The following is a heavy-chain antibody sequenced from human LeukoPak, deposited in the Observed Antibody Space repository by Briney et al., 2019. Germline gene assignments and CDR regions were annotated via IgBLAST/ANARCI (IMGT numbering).Heavy chain of an antibody. CDR2: MYYSGST. J-gene: IGHJ4*02. CDR1: GGSISSSSYY. CDR3: AGIAAAGTGY. V-gene: IGHV4-39*07. Sequence: SETLSLTCTVSGGSISSSSYYWGWIRQPPGKGLEWIGSMYYSGSTYYNPSLKTRVTISVDTSKNQCSLKLSSVTAADTAVYYCAGIAAAGTGYWGQGTLVTVSS. D-gene: IGHD6-13*01.